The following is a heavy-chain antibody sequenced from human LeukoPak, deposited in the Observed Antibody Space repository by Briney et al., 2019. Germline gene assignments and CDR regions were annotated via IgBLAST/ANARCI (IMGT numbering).Heavy chain of an antibody. J-gene: IGHJ4*02. CDR1: GLTFSGSA. CDR2: ISGSGNST. CDR3: AKVLVLVSANRYYFDY. V-gene: IGHV3-23*01. Sequence: GGSLRLSCAASGLTFSGSAMSWVRQAPGKGLEWVSLISGSGNSTYYADSVKGRFTISRDNSKNTLYLQMDSLRAEDTAVYYCAKVLVLVSANRYYFDYWGQGTLVTVSS. D-gene: IGHD2-15*01.